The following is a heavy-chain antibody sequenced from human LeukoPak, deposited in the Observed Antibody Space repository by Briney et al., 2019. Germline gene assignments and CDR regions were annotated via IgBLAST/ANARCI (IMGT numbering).Heavy chain of an antibody. Sequence: SETLSLTCTVSGGSISSYYWSWIRQPAGKGLEWIGRIYTSGSTNYNPSLKGRVTISVDTSKNQFSLKLSSVTAADTAVYYCARGWRVRSGPPFDPWGQGTLVTVSS. CDR3: ARGWRVRSGPPFDP. V-gene: IGHV4-4*07. CDR1: GGSISSYY. J-gene: IGHJ5*02. D-gene: IGHD3-10*01. CDR2: IYTSGST.